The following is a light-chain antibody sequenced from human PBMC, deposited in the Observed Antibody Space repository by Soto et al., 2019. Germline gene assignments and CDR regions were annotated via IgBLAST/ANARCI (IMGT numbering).Light chain of an antibody. Sequence: DIQMTQSPSSLSASVGDRVTITCRASQGISNYLAWYQQQPGKVPKLLIYVASTLQSGVPSRFSGSGSGTGFTITIRSLQAEEVATYYCQKYNSAAWTFGQGTNVDIK. CDR2: VAS. J-gene: IGKJ1*01. CDR3: QKYNSAAWT. V-gene: IGKV1-27*01. CDR1: QGISNY.